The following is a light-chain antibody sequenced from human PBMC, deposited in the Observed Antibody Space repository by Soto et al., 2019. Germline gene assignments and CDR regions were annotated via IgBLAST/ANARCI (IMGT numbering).Light chain of an antibody. CDR2: SGS. CDR1: QSLLHSNGYNY. V-gene: IGKV2-28*01. Sequence: DIVMTQSPLSLPVTPGEPASISCRSSQSLLHSNGYNYLDWYLQKPGQSPQLLIYSGSTRASGVPDRFSGSGSGTDFTLKISRVEAEDVGVYYCMQALQTPPYTFGQGTKLEIK. J-gene: IGKJ2*01. CDR3: MQALQTPPYT.